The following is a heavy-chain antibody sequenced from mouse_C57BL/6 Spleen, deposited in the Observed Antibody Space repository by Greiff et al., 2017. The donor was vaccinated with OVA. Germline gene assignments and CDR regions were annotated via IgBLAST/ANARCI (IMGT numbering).Heavy chain of an antibody. CDR2: INPNNGGT. D-gene: IGHD4-1*01. CDR1: GYTFTDYY. J-gene: IGHJ2*01. V-gene: IGHV1-26*01. CDR3: ASPLTGYFDY. Sequence: VQLQQSGPELVKPGASVKISCKASGYTFTDYYMNWVKQSHGKSLEWIGDINPNNGGTSYNQKFKGKATLTVDKSSSTAYMELRSLTSEDSAVYYCASPLTGYFDYWGQGTTLTVSS.